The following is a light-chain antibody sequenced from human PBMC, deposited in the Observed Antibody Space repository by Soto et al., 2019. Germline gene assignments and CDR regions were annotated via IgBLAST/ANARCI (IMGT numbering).Light chain of an antibody. CDR2: DVS. CDR1: SSDVGGYNY. V-gene: IGLV2-11*01. J-gene: IGLJ1*01. CDR3: SSYADIYTYV. Sequence: QSVLTQPRSVSGSAGESVTISCTGTSSDVGGYNYVSWYQQHPGKAPKLMIYDVSKRPSGVPDRFSGSKSGNTASLTISGLQAEDEADYYCSSYADIYTYVFRTGIKLTVL.